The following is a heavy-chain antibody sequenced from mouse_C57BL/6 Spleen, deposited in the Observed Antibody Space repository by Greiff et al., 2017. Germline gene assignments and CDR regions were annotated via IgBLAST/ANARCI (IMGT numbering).Heavy chain of an antibody. J-gene: IGHJ4*01. D-gene: IGHD3-2*02. CDR1: GFTFSDYY. CDR2: INYDGSST. V-gene: IGHV5-16*01. CDR3: AREGFWAMDY. Sequence: EVQLVESEGGLVQPGSSMKLSCTASGFTFSDYYMAWVRQVPEKGLEWVANINYDGSSTYYLDSLKSRFIISRDNAKNILYLQMSSLKSEDTATYYCAREGFWAMDYWGQGTSVTVSS.